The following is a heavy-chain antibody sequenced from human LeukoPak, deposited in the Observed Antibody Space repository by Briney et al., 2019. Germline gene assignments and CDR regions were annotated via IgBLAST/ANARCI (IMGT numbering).Heavy chain of an antibody. CDR2: IYYSGST. CDR3: ARGAYGSGSYYYFDY. V-gene: IGHV4-31*03. Sequence: PSQTLSLTCTVSGGSISSGGYYWSWIRQHPGKGLEWIGYIYYSGSTYYNPSLKSRVTISVDTSKNQFSLKLSSVTAADTAVYYCARGAYGSGSYYYFDYWGQGTLVTVS. D-gene: IGHD3-10*01. CDR1: GGSISSGGYY. J-gene: IGHJ4*02.